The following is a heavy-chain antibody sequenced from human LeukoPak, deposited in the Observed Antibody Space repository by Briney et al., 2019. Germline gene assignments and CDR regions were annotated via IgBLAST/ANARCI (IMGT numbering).Heavy chain of an antibody. V-gene: IGHV4-4*07. CDR3: ARARGITMIVASRYYFDY. J-gene: IGHJ4*02. CDR1: GGSISSYY. CDR2: IYTSGST. Sequence: SETLSLTCTVSGGSISSYYWSWIRQPAGKGLEWIGRIYTSGSTNYNPSLKSRVTMSVDTSKNQFSLKLSSVTAADTAVYYCARARGITMIVASRYYFDYWGQGTLVTVSS. D-gene: IGHD3-22*01.